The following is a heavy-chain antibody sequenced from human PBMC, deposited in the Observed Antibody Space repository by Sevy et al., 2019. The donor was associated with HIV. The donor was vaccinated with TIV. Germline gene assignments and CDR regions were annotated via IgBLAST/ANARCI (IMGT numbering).Heavy chain of an antibody. V-gene: IGHV1-18*04. D-gene: IGHD6-13*01. J-gene: IGHJ4*02. CDR2: ISAYNGNT. CDR1: GYTFTSYG. CDR3: ARDLFYGVIAGATRPWFDY. Sequence: ALVKVSCKASGYTFTSYGISWVRQAPGQGLEWMGWISAYNGNTNYAQKLQGRVTMTTDTSTSTAYLEMRSLRSDDTAVYYCARDLFYGVIAGATRPWFDYWGQGTLVTVSS.